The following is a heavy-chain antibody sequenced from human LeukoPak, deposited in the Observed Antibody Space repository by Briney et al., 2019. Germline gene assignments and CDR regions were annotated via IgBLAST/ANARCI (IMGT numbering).Heavy chain of an antibody. Sequence: ASVKVSCKASGYTFTSYGISWVRQAPGQGLEWMGWISAYNGNTNYAQELQGRVTMTTDTSTSTAYMELRSLRSGDTAVYYCASSYSSGWYGGFDYWGQGTLVTVSS. CDR1: GYTFTSYG. J-gene: IGHJ4*02. D-gene: IGHD6-19*01. CDR2: ISAYNGNT. CDR3: ASSYSSGWYGGFDY. V-gene: IGHV1-18*01.